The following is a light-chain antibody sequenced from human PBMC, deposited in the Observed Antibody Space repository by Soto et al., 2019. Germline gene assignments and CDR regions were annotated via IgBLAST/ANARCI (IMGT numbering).Light chain of an antibody. CDR2: GAS. CDR1: QSVSSK. CDR3: QKYNNWPQT. V-gene: IGKV3-15*01. J-gene: IGKJ2*01. Sequence: IVMTQSPVPLSVSPGERDTLSCRASQSVSSKLAWYQQKPGQAPRLLIYGASTRATGIPARFSGSGSGTEFTLSISTLQSEDFAVYYFQKYNNWPQTFRQGNKLAIK.